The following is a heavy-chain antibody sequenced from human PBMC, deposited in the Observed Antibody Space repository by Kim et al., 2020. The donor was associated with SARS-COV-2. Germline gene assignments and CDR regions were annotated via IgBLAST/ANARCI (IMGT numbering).Heavy chain of an antibody. V-gene: IGHV4-4*02. CDR2: IYHSGST. CDR1: GGSISSSNW. D-gene: IGHD1-26*01. CDR3: ARVGAGGSYWGPGLDY. J-gene: IGHJ4*02. Sequence: SETLSLTCAVSGGSISSSNWWSWVRQPPGKVLEWIGEIYHSGSTNYNPSLKSRVTISVDKSKNQVSLKLSSVTAADTAVYYCARVGAGGSYWGPGLDYWGQGTLVTVSS.